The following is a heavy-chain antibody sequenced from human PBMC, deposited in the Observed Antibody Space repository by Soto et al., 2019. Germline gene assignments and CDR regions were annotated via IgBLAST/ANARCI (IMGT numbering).Heavy chain of an antibody. CDR1: GFTFSSYL. CDR2: IKQDGSEK. V-gene: IGHV3-7*03. J-gene: IGHJ5*02. Sequence: HPGGSLRLSCAASGFTFSSYLMSWVRQAPGKGLEWVANIKQDGSEKYYVDSVKGRFTISRDNAKNSLYLQMNSLRAEDTAVYYCARDSSSVVFDPWGQGTLVTVSS. CDR3: ARDSSSVVFDP.